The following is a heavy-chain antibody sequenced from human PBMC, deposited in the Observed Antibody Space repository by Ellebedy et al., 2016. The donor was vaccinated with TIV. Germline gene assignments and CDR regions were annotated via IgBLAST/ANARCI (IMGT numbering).Heavy chain of an antibody. CDR1: GYTFTDYY. CDR2: INPSNGGT. Sequence: AASVKVSCKASGYTFTDYYVHWVRQAPGQGLAWMGWINPSNGGTNHTQKFQDRVTMNSDTSLSTAYMDLSSLRSDDTAVYFCARVFNRGSYAMDVWGQGTTVTVSS. V-gene: IGHV1-2*02. J-gene: IGHJ6*02. D-gene: IGHD1-26*01. CDR3: ARVFNRGSYAMDV.